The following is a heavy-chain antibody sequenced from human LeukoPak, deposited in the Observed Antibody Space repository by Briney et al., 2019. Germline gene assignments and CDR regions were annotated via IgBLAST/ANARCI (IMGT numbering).Heavy chain of an antibody. Sequence: GASVKVSCKVSGCTLTDLPMHWVRQAPGKGLEWMGGFDPEDGETIYAQRFQGRVTMTEDTSTDTTYMELSSLRSEDTAVYYCTTVDYWGQGTLVTVSS. J-gene: IGHJ4*02. CDR3: TTVDY. CDR1: GCTLTDLP. V-gene: IGHV1-24*01. CDR2: FDPEDGET.